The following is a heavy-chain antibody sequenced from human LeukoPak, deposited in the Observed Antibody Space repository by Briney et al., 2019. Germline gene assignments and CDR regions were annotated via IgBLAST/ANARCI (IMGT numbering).Heavy chain of an antibody. J-gene: IGHJ4*02. D-gene: IGHD1-14*01. CDR1: GYTFTTYY. Sequence: ASVKVSCKASGYTFTTYYMHWVRQAPGQGLEWRGIVNPSAGSTVYAQKFQGRVTMTRDTSTSTVYMELSSLRSEDTAMYYCARDLASWQFNLDYWGQGALVTVSS. CDR3: ARDLASWQFNLDY. CDR2: VNPSAGST. V-gene: IGHV1-46*01.